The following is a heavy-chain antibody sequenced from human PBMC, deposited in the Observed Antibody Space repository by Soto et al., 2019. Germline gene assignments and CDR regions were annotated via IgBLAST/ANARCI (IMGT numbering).Heavy chain of an antibody. CDR3: ARVGGFGATKIDS. CDR1: GGSISSGDYY. D-gene: IGHD3-10*01. CDR2: IYYSGST. V-gene: IGHV4-30-4*01. J-gene: IGHJ4*02. Sequence: SETLSLTCTVSGGSISSGDYYWSWIRQPPGKGLEWIGYIYYSGSTYYNPSLKSRVTISVDTSKNQFSLKLSSVTAADTAVYYCARVGGFGATKIDSWGQGTLVTVSS.